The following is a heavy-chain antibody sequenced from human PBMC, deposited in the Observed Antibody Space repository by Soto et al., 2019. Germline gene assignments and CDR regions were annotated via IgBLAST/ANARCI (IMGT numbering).Heavy chain of an antibody. J-gene: IGHJ4*02. CDR3: TTDPHSTGTKY. V-gene: IGHV3-15*01. Sequence: GGSLRLSYAASGFTFSDAWMSWVRQAPGAGLEWVGLIKGKTEGGTIDYAAPVKARFTISRDASKNTLYLQMNSLKTEDTAVYYCTTDPHSTGTKYWGQGTLVTVSS. CDR2: IKGKTEGGTI. D-gene: IGHD1-1*01. CDR1: GFTFSDAW.